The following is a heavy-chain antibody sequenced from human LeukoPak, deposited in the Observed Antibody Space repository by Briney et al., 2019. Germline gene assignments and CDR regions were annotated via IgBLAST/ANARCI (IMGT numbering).Heavy chain of an antibody. J-gene: IGHJ3*02. CDR1: GGSISNYY. V-gene: IGHV4-59*08. D-gene: IGHD3-9*01. CDR2: IHYSGGT. CDR3: AKHSVLTGSGYAFDI. Sequence: SETLSLTCTVSGGSISNYYWSWIRQPPGKGLEWIGYIHYSGGTKYNPSLKSRVIISVDVSMNQFSLKLSSVTAADTAMYYCAKHSVLTGSGYAFDIWGQGTAVTVSS.